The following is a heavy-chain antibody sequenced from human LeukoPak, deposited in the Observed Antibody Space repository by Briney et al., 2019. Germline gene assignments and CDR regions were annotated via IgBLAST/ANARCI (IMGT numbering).Heavy chain of an antibody. D-gene: IGHD3-22*01. J-gene: IGHJ4*02. V-gene: IGHV4-34*01. CDR2: INHSGST. Sequence: PSETLSLTCAVYGGSFSGYYWSWIRQPPGKGLEWIGEINHSGSTNYNPSLKSRVTISVDTSKNQFSLKLSSVTAADTAVYYCARDQYQYYYDSSGYYHNTFDYWGQGTLVTVSS. CDR1: GGSFSGYY. CDR3: ARDQYQYYYDSSGYYHNTFDY.